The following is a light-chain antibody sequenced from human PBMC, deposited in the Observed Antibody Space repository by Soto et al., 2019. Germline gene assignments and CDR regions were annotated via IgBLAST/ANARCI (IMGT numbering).Light chain of an antibody. CDR1: QTISSNY. CDR2: GAS. CDR3: QQYNNWPLT. V-gene: IGKV3-20*01. Sequence: EIMLTNYPGKLSLSPGERATLSCRATQTISSNYLAWYQQKPGQAPKLLIHGASTRATGIPDRFSGSGSGTDFTLTISRLEPEDFAVYSCQQYNNWPLTFGGGTKVDIK. J-gene: IGKJ4*01.